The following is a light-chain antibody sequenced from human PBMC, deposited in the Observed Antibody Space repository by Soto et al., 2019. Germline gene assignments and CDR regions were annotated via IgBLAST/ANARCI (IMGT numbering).Light chain of an antibody. Sequence: DIQMTQSPSSLSASVGDRVTITCRAGQGIINYLAWYQQKPGKAPKLLIYAASTLQSGVTSRFSGSGSGTDFTLTISGLQPEDVATYYCQKYNSAPLSFGGGTKVDIK. CDR2: AAS. J-gene: IGKJ4*01. CDR3: QKYNSAPLS. V-gene: IGKV1-27*01. CDR1: QGIINY.